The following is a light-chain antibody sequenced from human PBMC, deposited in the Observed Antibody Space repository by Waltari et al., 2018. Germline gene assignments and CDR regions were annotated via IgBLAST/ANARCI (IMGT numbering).Light chain of an antibody. CDR2: KSN. J-gene: IGLJ3*02. V-gene: IGLV8-61*01. CDR3: LMYMGSGIWV. CDR1: SGSGYSTSY. Sequence: QTVVTQEPSLSVSPGGTVTLTCAFSSGSGYSTSYVRWYQQTPGQAPRTLIYKSNTRSSGVPDRFSGSTLGNKAALTITGAQADDESDYYCLMYMGSGIWVFGGGTKLTVI.